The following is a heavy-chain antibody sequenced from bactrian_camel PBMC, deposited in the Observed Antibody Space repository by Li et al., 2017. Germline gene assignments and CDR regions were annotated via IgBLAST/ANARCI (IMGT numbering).Heavy chain of an antibody. D-gene: IGHD4*01. Sequence: HVQLVESGGGSVQPGESLRLSCVASGITLSRHDMSWVRQAPGKEVEWVAGITSLPSLFRAASYADSVKGRFTISKDNWKKASYLQMNSLKPDDTAMYYCAAGAFYTDYQHPSDFKYWGQGTQVTVSS. CDR3: AAGAFYTDYQHPSDFKY. J-gene: IGHJ4*01. V-gene: IGHV3S6*01. CDR2: ITSLPSLFRAA. CDR1: GITLSRHD.